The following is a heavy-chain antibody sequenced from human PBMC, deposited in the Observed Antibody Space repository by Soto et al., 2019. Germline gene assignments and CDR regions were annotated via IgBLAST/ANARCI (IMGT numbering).Heavy chain of an antibody. D-gene: IGHD2-2*01. Sequence: SETLSLTCTVSGGSISSYYWSWIRQPPGKGLEWIGYIYYSGSTNYNPSLKSRVTISVDTSKNQFSLKLSSVTAADTAVYYCARLSAAMPAFDYWGQGTLVTVSS. CDR1: GGSISSYY. CDR2: IYYSGST. CDR3: ARLSAAMPAFDY. V-gene: IGHV4-59*01. J-gene: IGHJ4*02.